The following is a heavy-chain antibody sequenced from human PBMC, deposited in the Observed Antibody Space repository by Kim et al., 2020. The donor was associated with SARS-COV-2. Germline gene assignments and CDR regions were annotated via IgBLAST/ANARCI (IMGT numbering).Heavy chain of an antibody. CDR3: ARDLGCGGSFYSLYYFGMDV. CDR1: GFTFSSYA. V-gene: IGHV3-30-3*01. CDR2: ISYDGSNK. J-gene: IGHJ6*02. Sequence: GGSLRLSCAASGFTFSSYAIHWVRQAPGKGLEWVAVISYDGSNKYYADSVKGRFTISRDNSKNTLYLQMNSLRAEDTAVYYCARDLGCGGSFYSLYYFGMDVWGQGTTVTVSS. D-gene: IGHD2-15*01.